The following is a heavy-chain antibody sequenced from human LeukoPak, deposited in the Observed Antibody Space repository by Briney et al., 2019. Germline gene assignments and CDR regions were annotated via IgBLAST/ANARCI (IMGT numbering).Heavy chain of an antibody. CDR2: IKQDGSEK. Sequence: GGSLRLSCAASGFNFSSYWMSWVRHAPGKGLEWVANIKQDGSEKYYVDSVKGRFTISRDNAKNSLYLQMNSLRAEDTAVYYCACRFPPDSWGQGTLVTVSS. D-gene: IGHD3-16*01. V-gene: IGHV3-7*01. CDR1: GFNFSSYW. J-gene: IGHJ4*02. CDR3: ACRFPPDS.